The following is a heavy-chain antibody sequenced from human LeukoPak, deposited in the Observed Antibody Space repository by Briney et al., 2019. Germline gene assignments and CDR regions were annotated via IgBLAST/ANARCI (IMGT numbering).Heavy chain of an antibody. Sequence: SETLSFTCTVSGASVSNYDWSWIRQPPGKGLEWIGYVYYSGRTNYNPSLESRVTISVDTSKNQFSLKLTSVTAADTAMYYCARRGGNPLGAFDIWGQGTMVTVSS. CDR1: GASVSNYD. V-gene: IGHV4-59*02. D-gene: IGHD4-23*01. CDR2: VYYSGRT. CDR3: ARRGGNPLGAFDI. J-gene: IGHJ3*02.